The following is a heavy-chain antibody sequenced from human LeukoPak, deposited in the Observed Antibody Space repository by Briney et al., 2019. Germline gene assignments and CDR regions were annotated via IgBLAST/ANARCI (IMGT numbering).Heavy chain of an antibody. CDR2: INHSGST. CDR1: GGSFSGYY. D-gene: IGHD6-6*01. CDR3: ARGTAARNDD. Sequence: SETLSLTGAVYGGSFSGYYWSWIRQPPGKGLEWIGEINHSGSTNYNPSLKSRVTISVDTSKNQFSLKLSSVTAADTAVYYCARGTAARNDDWGQGTLVTVSS. J-gene: IGHJ4*02. V-gene: IGHV4-34*01.